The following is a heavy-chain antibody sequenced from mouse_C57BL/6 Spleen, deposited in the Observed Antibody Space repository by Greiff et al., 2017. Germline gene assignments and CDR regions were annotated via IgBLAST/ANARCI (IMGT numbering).Heavy chain of an antibody. Sequence: QVQLLQPGTELVKPGASVKLSCKASGYTFTSYWMHWVKQRPGQGLEWIGNINPSNGGTNYTEKVKSRATLTVDKSTSTAYMQLSSLTSEDTAVYYCARSGYCSHYSDYWGEGTPVTVSS. V-gene: IGHV1-53*01. CDR2: INPSNGGT. CDR1: GYTFTSYW. J-gene: IGHJ4*01. CDR3: ARSGYCSHYSDY. D-gene: IGHD2-5*01.